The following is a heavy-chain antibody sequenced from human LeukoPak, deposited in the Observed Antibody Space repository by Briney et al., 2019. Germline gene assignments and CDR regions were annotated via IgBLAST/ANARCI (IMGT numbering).Heavy chain of an antibody. D-gene: IGHD3-16*01. V-gene: IGHV3-11*01. CDR1: GFSISDYY. CDR3: TRQRRGTYYAFDS. Sequence: GGSLRLSCDASGFSISDYYMCWIRQSPGKGLEWISYITSGGASTNYADSVKGRFTISRDKAKNSVALQLNSLRAEDTAVYYCTRQRRGTYYAFDSWGQGTLVTVSS. J-gene: IGHJ4*02. CDR2: ITSGGAST.